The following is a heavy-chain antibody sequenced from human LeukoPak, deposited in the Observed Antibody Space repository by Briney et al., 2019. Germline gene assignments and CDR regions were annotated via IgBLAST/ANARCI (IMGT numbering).Heavy chain of an antibody. J-gene: IGHJ6*03. D-gene: IGHD2-8*02. CDR2: VYYSGST. Sequence: PSETLSLTCTVSGGSISSSSYYWGWIRQPPGKGLEWIGSVYYSGSTYYNPSLKSRVTISVDTSKNQFSLKLSSVTAADTAVYYCARHRVDGTGYYYYYMDVWGKGTTVTISS. V-gene: IGHV4-39*01. CDR3: ARHRVDGTGYYYYYMDV. CDR1: GGSISSSSYY.